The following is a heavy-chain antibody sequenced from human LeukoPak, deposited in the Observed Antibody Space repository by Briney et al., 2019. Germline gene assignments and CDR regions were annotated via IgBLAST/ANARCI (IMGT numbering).Heavy chain of an antibody. CDR1: GFTLSSYG. CDR2: IRYGGSDK. Sequence: GGSLRLSCTASGFTLSSYGMHWVRQAPGKGLEWVAFIRYGGSDKYYADSAKGRFTISRDNSKNTLYLQTSSLRAEDTAMYYCAKDDPVRSAFDIWGQGTMVTVSS. J-gene: IGHJ3*02. CDR3: AKDDPVRSAFDI. V-gene: IGHV3-30*02.